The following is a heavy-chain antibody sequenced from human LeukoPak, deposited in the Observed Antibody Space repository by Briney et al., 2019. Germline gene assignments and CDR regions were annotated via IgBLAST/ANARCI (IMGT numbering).Heavy chain of an antibody. D-gene: IGHD6-13*01. CDR1: GYSFTSYW. J-gene: IGHJ4*02. CDR2: IYPGDSDT. CDR3: ARHFRLYSSSWYYFDY. V-gene: IGHV5-51*01. Sequence: GESLKISCKGSGYSFTSYWIGWVRQMPGKGLEWMGIIYPGDSDTRYSPSFQGQVTISADKSISTAYLQWSSLKASDTAMYYCARHFRLYSSSWYYFDYWGQGTLVTVSS.